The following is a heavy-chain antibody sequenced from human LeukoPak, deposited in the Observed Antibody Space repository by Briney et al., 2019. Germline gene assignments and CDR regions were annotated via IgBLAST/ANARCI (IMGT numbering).Heavy chain of an antibody. CDR3: ATTSPNVLLWFGELFYFDY. CDR2: IYYSGGT. CDR1: GGSISSSSYY. D-gene: IGHD3-10*01. Sequence: SETLSLTCTVSGGSISSSSYYWGWIRQPPGKGLEWIGSIYYSGGTYYNPSLKSRVTISVDTSKNQFSLKLSSVTAADTAVYYCATTSPNVLLWFGELFYFDYWGQGTLVTVSS. V-gene: IGHV4-39*01. J-gene: IGHJ4*02.